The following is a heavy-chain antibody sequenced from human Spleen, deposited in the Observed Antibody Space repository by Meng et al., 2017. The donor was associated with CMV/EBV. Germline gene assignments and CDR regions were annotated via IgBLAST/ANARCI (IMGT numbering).Heavy chain of an antibody. Sequence: GESLKISCVASGFTFSSYWMHWVRQAPGKGLEWVSAISGSGSNTYYADSVKGRFTISRDNSKSTLYLQMSSLRAEDTAIYYCAKDRGYRTYNGLDVWGQGTTLTVSS. D-gene: IGHD3-10*01. J-gene: IGHJ6*02. CDR3: AKDRGYRTYNGLDV. CDR1: GFTFSSYW. V-gene: IGHV3-23*01. CDR2: ISGSGSNT.